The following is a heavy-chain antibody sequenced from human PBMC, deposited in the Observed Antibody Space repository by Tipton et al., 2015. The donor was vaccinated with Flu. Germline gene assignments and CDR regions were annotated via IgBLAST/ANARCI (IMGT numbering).Heavy chain of an antibody. CDR2: ISGSGGST. Sequence: SLRLSCAASGFTFSSYAMSWVRQAPGKGLEWVSAISGSGGSTYYADSVKGRFTISRDNSKNTLYLQMNSLRAEDTAVYYCAKVPGVPYYMDVWGKGTTVTVSS. CDR3: AKVPGVPYYMDV. CDR1: GFTFSSYA. D-gene: IGHD1-1*01. J-gene: IGHJ6*03. V-gene: IGHV3-23*01.